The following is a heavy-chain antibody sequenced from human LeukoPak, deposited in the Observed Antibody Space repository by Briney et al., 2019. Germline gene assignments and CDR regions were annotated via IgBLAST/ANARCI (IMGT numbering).Heavy chain of an antibody. V-gene: IGHV4-4*07. D-gene: IGHD4-17*01. J-gene: IGHJ4*02. CDR2: IYPSGTT. CDR3: ADDYGD. CDR1: GGSVSSYY. Sequence: SETLSLTCSVSGGSVSSYYWSWIRQPAGKGLEWIGRIYPSGTTHYNPSLKSRVTMSVERSKNQFSLKLTSVTAADTAVYYCADDYGDWGQGTLVTVSS.